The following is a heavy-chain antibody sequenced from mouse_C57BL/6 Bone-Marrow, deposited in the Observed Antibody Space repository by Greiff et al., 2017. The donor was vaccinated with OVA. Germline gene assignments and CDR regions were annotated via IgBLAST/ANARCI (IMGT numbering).Heavy chain of an antibody. V-gene: IGHV1-22*01. J-gene: IGHJ4*01. CDR1: GYTFTDYN. CDR3: ARGYGSRKGMMDY. Sequence: VQLKQSGPELVKPGASVKMSCKASGYTFTDYNMHWVKQSHGKSLEWIGYINPNNGGTSYNQKFKGKATLTVNKSSSTAYMELRSLTSEDSAVYYCARGYGSRKGMMDYWGQGTSVTVSS. CDR2: INPNNGGT. D-gene: IGHD1-1*01.